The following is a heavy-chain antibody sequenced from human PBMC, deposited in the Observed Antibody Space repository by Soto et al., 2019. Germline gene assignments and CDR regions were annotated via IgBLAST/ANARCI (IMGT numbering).Heavy chain of an antibody. CDR3: ARDRIRFGEYPGPFFDY. J-gene: IGHJ4*02. CDR1: GGSISSGGYY. D-gene: IGHD3-10*01. Sequence: PSETLSLTCTVSGGSISSGGYYWSWIRQHPGKGLEWIGYIYYSGSTYYNPSLKSRVTISVDTSKNQFSLKLSSVTAADTAVYYCARDRIRFGEYPGPFFDYWGQGTLVTVSS. V-gene: IGHV4-31*03. CDR2: IYYSGST.